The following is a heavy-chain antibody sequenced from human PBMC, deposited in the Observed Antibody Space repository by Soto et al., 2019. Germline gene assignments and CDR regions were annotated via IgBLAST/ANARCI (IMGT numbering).Heavy chain of an antibody. V-gene: IGHV1-3*01. CDR1: GYTFTSYA. CDR3: ARTAITMIVPIAEFDI. Sequence: SVKVSCKASGYTFTSYAMHWVRQAPGQRLEWMGWINAGNGNTKYSQKFQGRVTITRDTSASTAYMELSSLRSEDTAVYYCARTAITMIVPIAEFDIWGQGTMVTVSS. D-gene: IGHD3-22*01. J-gene: IGHJ3*02. CDR2: INAGNGNT.